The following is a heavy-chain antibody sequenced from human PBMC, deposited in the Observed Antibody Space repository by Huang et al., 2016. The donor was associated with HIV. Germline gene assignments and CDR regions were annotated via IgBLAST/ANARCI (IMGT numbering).Heavy chain of an antibody. D-gene: IGHD2-21*02. V-gene: IGHV1-46*03. CDR1: GYTFTTNH. CDR3: ASSIVVMTAAPLDY. Sequence: QVQLVQSGAEVKKPGASVKVSCKASGYTFTTNHIHWVRQAPGQGLEWIGIINPSRGSTNSAQKFQGRVTMTRETSTRTVYMDLSRLRSEEAAVYYCASSIVVMTAAPLDYWGQGTLVTVSS. J-gene: IGHJ4*02. CDR2: INPSRGST.